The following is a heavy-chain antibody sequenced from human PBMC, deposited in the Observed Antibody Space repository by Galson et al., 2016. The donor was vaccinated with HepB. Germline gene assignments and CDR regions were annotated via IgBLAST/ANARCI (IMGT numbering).Heavy chain of an antibody. J-gene: IGHJ6*04. Sequence: SLRLSCAASGFIFSSYPMVWVRQAPGKRPEAVSGISDNADRTYYIDSVKGRFTISRDNANNMLYLQIDNLRVDDTAVFYCAKVLSVTRHYWYGMHVWGKGTTVTVSS. CDR3: AKVLSVTRHYWYGMHV. CDR1: GFIFSSYP. CDR2: ISDNADRT. V-gene: IGHV3-23*01. D-gene: IGHD4-17*01.